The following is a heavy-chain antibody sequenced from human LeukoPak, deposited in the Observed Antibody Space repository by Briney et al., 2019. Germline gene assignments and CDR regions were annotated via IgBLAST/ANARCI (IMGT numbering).Heavy chain of an antibody. D-gene: IGHD5-12*01. Sequence: PGGSLRLSCAASGFTFSSYEMNWVRRAPGKGLDWVSAISYDGKNIHYADSVKGRFTISRDNSRNTVYLQMNSLRVEDTAVYYCAKTYSRESGYDFFFHYWGQGTRVTVSS. CDR3: AKTYSRESGYDFFFHY. J-gene: IGHJ4*02. CDR1: GFTFSSYE. CDR2: ISYDGKNI. V-gene: IGHV3-30*18.